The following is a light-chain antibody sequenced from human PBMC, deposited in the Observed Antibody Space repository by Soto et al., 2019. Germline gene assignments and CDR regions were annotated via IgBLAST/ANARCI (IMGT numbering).Light chain of an antibody. J-gene: IGKJ2*01. CDR2: GAS. V-gene: IGKV3-20*01. CDR1: QSVSSSY. CDR3: QQYGSSPPYT. Sequence: EIVLTQSPGTLSLSPGERATLSCRASQSVSSSYFAWYQQKPGQAPRLLISGASSRATGIPDRCSGSGSGTDFTLTSSRLEPEDFAVYYCQQYGSSPPYTFGQGTKLEIK.